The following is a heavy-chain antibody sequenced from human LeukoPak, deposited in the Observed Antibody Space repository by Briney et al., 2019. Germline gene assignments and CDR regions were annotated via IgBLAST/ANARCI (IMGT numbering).Heavy chain of an antibody. CDR1: GFTFSSYW. J-gene: IGHJ4*02. Sequence: QTGGSLRLSCAASGFTFSSYWMHWVRQAPGKGLVWVSRINSDGSSTSYADSVKGRLTISRDNAKNTLYLQMNSLRAEDTAVYYCARGLRILYYFDYWGQGTLVTVSS. CDR2: INSDGSST. CDR3: ARGLRILYYFDY. V-gene: IGHV3-74*01. D-gene: IGHD2-21*01.